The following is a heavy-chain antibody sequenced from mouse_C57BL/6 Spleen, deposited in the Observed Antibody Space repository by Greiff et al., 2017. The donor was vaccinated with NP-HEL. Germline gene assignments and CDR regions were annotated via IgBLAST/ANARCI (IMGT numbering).Heavy chain of an antibody. V-gene: IGHV5-4*01. CDR3: AREDETGTFFDY. Sequence: EVQLVESGGGLVKPGGSLKLSCAASGFTFSSYAMSWVRQTPEKWLEWVATISDGGGYTYYPDNVKGRFTITRDNAKNNLYLQMSHLKSEDTAMYYCAREDETGTFFDYWGQGTTLTVSS. J-gene: IGHJ2*01. CDR1: GFTFSSYA. CDR2: ISDGGGYT. D-gene: IGHD4-1*01.